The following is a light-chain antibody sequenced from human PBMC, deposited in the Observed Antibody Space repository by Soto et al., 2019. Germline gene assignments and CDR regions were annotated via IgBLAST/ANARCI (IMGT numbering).Light chain of an antibody. Sequence: EIVLTQSPATLSLSPGERATVSCRASQSVSSYLAWYQQKPGQAPRLLIYDASNRATGIPARFSGSGSGTDFSLTISSLEPEDVAVYYCQQRSQWPPMTFGQGTRLEIK. CDR2: DAS. CDR3: QQRSQWPPMT. V-gene: IGKV3-11*01. J-gene: IGKJ5*01. CDR1: QSVSSY.